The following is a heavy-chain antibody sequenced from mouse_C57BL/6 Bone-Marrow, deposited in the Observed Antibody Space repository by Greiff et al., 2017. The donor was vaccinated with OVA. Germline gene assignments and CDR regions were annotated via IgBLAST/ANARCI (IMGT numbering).Heavy chain of an antibody. CDR1: GYTFTDYY. V-gene: IGHV1-19*01. CDR2: INPYNGGT. J-gene: IGHJ3*01. Sequence: EVQLQESGPVLVKPGASVKMSCKASGYTFTDYYMNWVKQSHGKSLEWIGVINPYNGGTSYNQKFKGKATLTVDKSSSTAYMELNSLTSEDSAVYYCARRGLLRPWFAYWGQGTLVTVSA. CDR3: ARRGLLRPWFAY. D-gene: IGHD1-1*01.